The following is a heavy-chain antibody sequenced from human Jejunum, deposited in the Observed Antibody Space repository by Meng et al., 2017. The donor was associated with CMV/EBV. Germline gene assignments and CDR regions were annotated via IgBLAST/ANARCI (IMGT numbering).Heavy chain of an antibody. D-gene: IGHD1-26*01. V-gene: IGHV6-1*01. CDR2: TYYRSEWYD. Sequence: VSNKSVAWNWIRRSPSGGLEWLGRTYYRSEWYDDYAVSVKSRITIIPDTSKNQFSLQLNSVTPEDTAVYYCARVEWEVIRYWFNPWGQGTLVTVSS. CDR3: ARVEWEVIRYWFNP. J-gene: IGHJ5*02. CDR1: VSNKSVA.